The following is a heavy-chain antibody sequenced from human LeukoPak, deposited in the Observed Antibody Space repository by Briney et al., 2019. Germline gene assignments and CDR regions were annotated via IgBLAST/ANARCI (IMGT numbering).Heavy chain of an antibody. CDR1: GGSISSYY. CDR2: ICYSGST. CDR3: ARWRSSGYDFWSGYYIPCYFDY. Sequence: PSETLSLTCTVSGGSISSYYWSWIRQPPGQGLEWIGYICYSGSTYYNPSLRSRVTMSVDTSKNQFSLKLSSVTAADTAVYYCARWRSSGYDFWSGYYIPCYFDYWGQGTLVTVSS. D-gene: IGHD3-3*01. J-gene: IGHJ4*02. V-gene: IGHV4-59*08.